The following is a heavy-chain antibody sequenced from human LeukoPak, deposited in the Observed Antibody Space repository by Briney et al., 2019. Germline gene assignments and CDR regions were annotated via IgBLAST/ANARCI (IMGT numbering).Heavy chain of an antibody. D-gene: IGHD3-22*01. V-gene: IGHV1-46*01. J-gene: IGHJ4*02. Sequence: ASVKVSCKTSGYSFTSYNLHWVRQAPGQRLEWMGIIKPSGGNTNYAQKFQGRVTMTRDTSTSTVYMELSSLKSEDTAVYYCARVFGYYYVQWGQGTLVTVSS. CDR1: GYSFTSYN. CDR2: IKPSGGNT. CDR3: ARVFGYYYVQ.